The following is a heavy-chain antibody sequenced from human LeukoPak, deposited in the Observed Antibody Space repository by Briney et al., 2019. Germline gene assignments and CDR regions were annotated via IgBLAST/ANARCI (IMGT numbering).Heavy chain of an antibody. J-gene: IGHJ6*02. V-gene: IGHV1-18*01. CDR1: GYTFTSYG. Sequence: GASVKASCKASGYTFTSYGISWVRQAPGQGLEWMGWISAYNGNTNYAQKLQGRVTMTTDTSTSTAYMELRSLRSDDTAVYYCARNGIPAAIFYYYYGMDVWGQGTTVTVSS. CDR2: ISAYNGNT. CDR3: ARNGIPAAIFYYYYGMDV. D-gene: IGHD2-2*01.